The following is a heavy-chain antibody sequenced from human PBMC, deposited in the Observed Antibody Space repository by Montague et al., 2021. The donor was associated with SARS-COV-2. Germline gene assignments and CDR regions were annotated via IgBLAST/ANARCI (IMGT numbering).Heavy chain of an antibody. CDR3: AKDRQLVGDGAFDI. D-gene: IGHD6-13*01. Sequence: SLRLPCAASGFTFSSYAMSWVRQAPGKGLEWVSTISISDGNTYYADSVKGRFTISRDKSKNTLYLQMNSLRAEDTAVYYCAKDRQLVGDGAFDIWGQGTMVTVSS. J-gene: IGHJ3*02. CDR2: ISISDGNT. CDR1: GFTFSSYA. V-gene: IGHV3-23*01.